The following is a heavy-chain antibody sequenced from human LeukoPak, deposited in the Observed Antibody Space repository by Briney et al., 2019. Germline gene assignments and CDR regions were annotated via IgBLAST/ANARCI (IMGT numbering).Heavy chain of an antibody. V-gene: IGHV4-4*07. CDR1: GDSISSYY. D-gene: IGHD1-26*01. CDR2: MSISGST. J-gene: IGHJ5*02. CDR3: ARIRYPLVGATIGNWFDP. Sequence: KPSETLSLTCTVSGDSISSYYWSWIRQPAGKGLEWIGRMSISGSTNYNPSLKSRVTISVDKSKNQFSLKLSSVTAADTAVHYCARIRYPLVGATIGNWFDPWGQGTLVTVSS.